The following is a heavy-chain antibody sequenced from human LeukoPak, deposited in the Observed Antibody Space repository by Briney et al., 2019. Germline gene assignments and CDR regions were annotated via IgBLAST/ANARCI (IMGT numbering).Heavy chain of an antibody. J-gene: IGHJ4*02. D-gene: IGHD4-17*01. CDR2: ISGSGGST. CDR3: TRLRRDGDQSFDY. CDR1: GFTFSSYG. V-gene: IGHV3-23*01. Sequence: GGSLRLSCAASGFTFSSYGMSWVRQAPGKGLEWVSAISGSGGSTYYADSVKGRFTISRDNSKNTLYLQMNSLKTEDTAVYYCTRLRRDGDQSFDYWGQGTLVTVSS.